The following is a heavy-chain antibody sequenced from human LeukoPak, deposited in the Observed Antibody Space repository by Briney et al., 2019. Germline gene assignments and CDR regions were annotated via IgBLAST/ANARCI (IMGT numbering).Heavy chain of an antibody. CDR2: IYYSGST. Sequence: PSETLSLTCTVSGGSISSYYWSWIRQPPGKGLEWIGYIYYSGSTNYNPSLKSRVTISVDTSKNQFSLKLSSVTAADTAVYYCAREFVDTAMGASYSYYYCGMDVWGQGTTVTVSS. V-gene: IGHV4-59*01. CDR3: AREFVDTAMGASYSYYYCGMDV. J-gene: IGHJ6*02. CDR1: GGSISSYY. D-gene: IGHD5-18*01.